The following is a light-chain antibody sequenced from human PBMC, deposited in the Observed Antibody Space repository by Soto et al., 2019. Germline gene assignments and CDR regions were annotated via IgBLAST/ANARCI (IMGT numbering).Light chain of an antibody. Sequence: QAVVTQPPSASGTPGQRVTISCSGSSSNIGNNHVYWYQQLPGTAPKLLIYRSNQRPSGVPDRFSGSRSGTSASLAISGLRSGDEADYHCAAWDGSLSGVIFGGGTKLTVL. CDR2: RSN. J-gene: IGLJ2*01. CDR3: AAWDGSLSGVI. CDR1: SSNIGNNH. V-gene: IGLV1-47*01.